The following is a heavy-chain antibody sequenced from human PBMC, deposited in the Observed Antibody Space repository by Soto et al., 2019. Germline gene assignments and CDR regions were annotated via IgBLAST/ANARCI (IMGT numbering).Heavy chain of an antibody. CDR2: ISSSGSTI. Sequence: EVQLVESGGGLVQPGGSLRLSCAASGFTFSSYEMNWVRQAPGKGLEWVSYISSSGSTIYYADSVKGRFTISRDNAKNSLYLQMNSLRAEDTAVYYCARANLAAAVNDLYFQHWGQGTLVTVSS. J-gene: IGHJ1*01. CDR1: GFTFSSYE. CDR3: ARANLAAAVNDLYFQH. D-gene: IGHD6-13*01. V-gene: IGHV3-48*03.